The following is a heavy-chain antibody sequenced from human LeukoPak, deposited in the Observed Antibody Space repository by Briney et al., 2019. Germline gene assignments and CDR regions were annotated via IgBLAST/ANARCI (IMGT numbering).Heavy chain of an antibody. CDR1: GGSISSGGYY. D-gene: IGHD3-22*01. CDR3: ARAYTYYYDSSGYYYSRGYDY. Sequence: SETLSLTCTVSGGSISSGGYYWSWIRQHPGKGLEWIGYIYYSGSTYYNPSLKSRVTISVDTSKNQFSLKLSSVTAADTAVYYCARAYTYYYDSSGYYYSRGYDYWGQGTLVTVSS. J-gene: IGHJ4*02. V-gene: IGHV4-31*03. CDR2: IYYSGST.